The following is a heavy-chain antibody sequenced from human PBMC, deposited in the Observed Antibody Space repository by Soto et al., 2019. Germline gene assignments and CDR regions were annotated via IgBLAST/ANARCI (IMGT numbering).Heavy chain of an antibody. Sequence: GGSLRLSCAASGFTFSSYAMSWVRQAPGKGLEWVSAISGSGGSTYYADSVKGRFTISRDNSKNTLYLQMNSLRAEDTVVYYCAKGGLLDDRGSGGYYFDYWGQGTLVTVSS. CDR2: ISGSGGST. CDR1: GFTFSSYA. V-gene: IGHV3-23*01. CDR3: AKGGLLDDRGSGGYYFDY. J-gene: IGHJ4*02. D-gene: IGHD1-26*01.